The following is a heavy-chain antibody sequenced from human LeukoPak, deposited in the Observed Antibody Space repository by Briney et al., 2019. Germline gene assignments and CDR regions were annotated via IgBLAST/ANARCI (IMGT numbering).Heavy chain of an antibody. CDR2: ISYDGSNK. CDR3: ARAAINRGDYDY. Sequence: GGSLRLSCAASGFTFSSYAMHWVRQAPGKGLEWVAVISYDGSNKYYADSVKGRFTISRDNSKNTPYLQMNSLRAEDTAVYYCARAAINRGDYDYWGQGTLVTVSS. D-gene: IGHD4-17*01. J-gene: IGHJ4*02. V-gene: IGHV3-30-3*01. CDR1: GFTFSSYA.